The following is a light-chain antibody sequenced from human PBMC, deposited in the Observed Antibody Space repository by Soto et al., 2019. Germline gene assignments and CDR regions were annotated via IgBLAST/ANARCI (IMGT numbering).Light chain of an antibody. CDR1: QGISSY. Sequence: DIQLTQSPSFLSASVGDRVTITCRASQGISSYLAWYQQKPGKAPKLLIYAASTLQSGVPSRFSGSGSGTEFTLTISSLQPEDFATYYCQQHISYPITFGQGTRLEIK. V-gene: IGKV1-9*01. CDR2: AAS. CDR3: QQHISYPIT. J-gene: IGKJ5*01.